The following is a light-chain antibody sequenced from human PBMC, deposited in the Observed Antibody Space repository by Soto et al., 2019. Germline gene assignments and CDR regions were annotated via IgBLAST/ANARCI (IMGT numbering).Light chain of an antibody. CDR1: QSVSSSY. V-gene: IGKV3-20*01. CDR2: GAS. Sequence: EILLTQSPGTLSLSPGERATLSCGGSQSVSSSYLAWYQQKTGQAPRLLIYGASSRATGIPDRFSGSGSGTDFTLTISRLETEDFAVYYCQQYGSSPWAFGQGTKVDI. J-gene: IGKJ1*01. CDR3: QQYGSSPWA.